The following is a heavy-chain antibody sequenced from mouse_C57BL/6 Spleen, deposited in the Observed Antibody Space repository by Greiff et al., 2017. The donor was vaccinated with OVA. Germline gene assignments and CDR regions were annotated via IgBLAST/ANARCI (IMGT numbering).Heavy chain of an antibody. CDR3: ARHPSMVTAFDY. V-gene: IGHV5-6*01. CDR1: GFTFSSYG. CDR2: LSSGGSYT. D-gene: IGHD2-2*01. J-gene: IGHJ2*01. Sequence: EVKLVESGGDLVKPGGSLKLSCAASGFTFSSYGMSWVRQTPDKRLEWVATLSSGGSYTYYPDSVKGRFTISRDNAKKTLYLQMSSLKAEDTAMYYCARHPSMVTAFDYGGQGTTLTVSS.